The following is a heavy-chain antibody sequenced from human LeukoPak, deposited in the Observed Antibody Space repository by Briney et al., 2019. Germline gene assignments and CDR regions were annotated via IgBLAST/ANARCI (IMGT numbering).Heavy chain of an antibody. CDR1: GFTFSNYA. J-gene: IGHJ1*01. D-gene: IGHD4-17*01. CDR2: IKASGDDT. V-gene: IGHV3-23*01. CDR3: GRDPNGDYVGAFDFQR. Sequence: SGGSLRLSCAASGFTFSNYATTWVRQAPGKGLEWVSCIKASGDDTYYADSVKGRFTISRDNYRNSLFLQMYSLRADDTAVYYCGRDPNGDYVGAFDFQRWGQGTLVTVSS.